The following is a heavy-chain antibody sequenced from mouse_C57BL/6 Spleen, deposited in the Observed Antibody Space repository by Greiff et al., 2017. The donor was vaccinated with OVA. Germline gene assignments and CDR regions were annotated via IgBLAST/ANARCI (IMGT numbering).Heavy chain of an antibody. V-gene: IGHV1-63*01. D-gene: IGHD1-1*01. CDR2: IYPGGGYT. CDR1: GYTFTNYW. Sequence: VQLQQSGAELVRPGTSVKMSCKASGYTFTNYWIGWAKQRPGYGLEWIGDIYPGGGYTNYNEKFKGKATLTADKSSSTAYMQFSSLTSEDPAIYYCARSGYYGSSYVGYFDYWGQGTTLTVSS. J-gene: IGHJ2*01. CDR3: ARSGYYGSSYVGYFDY.